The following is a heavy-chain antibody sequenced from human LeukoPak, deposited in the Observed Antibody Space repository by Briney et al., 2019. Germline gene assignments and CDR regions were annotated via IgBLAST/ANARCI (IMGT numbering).Heavy chain of an antibody. CDR1: GFTVGDSI. Sequence: GRSLRLSWTASGFTVGDSIMRSVRQAPGKGLGWVGFIRGKAYGGTTEYAASVKGRFTISRDDSKSIAYLQVNSLKTEDTAVYYCTIDGSGMHYGMDVWGQGTTVTVSS. J-gene: IGHJ6*02. D-gene: IGHD1-26*01. CDR2: IRGKAYGGTT. V-gene: IGHV3-49*04. CDR3: TIDGSGMHYGMDV.